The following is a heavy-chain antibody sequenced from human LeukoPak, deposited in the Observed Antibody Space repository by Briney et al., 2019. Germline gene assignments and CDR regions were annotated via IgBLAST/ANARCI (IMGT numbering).Heavy chain of an antibody. CDR3: ARQSSGYPSYFDY. V-gene: IGHV4-59*08. D-gene: IGHD3-22*01. Sequence: PSETLSLTCSVSGHSISSGYYWGRIRQPPGKGLEWIGYIYYSGSTNYNPSLKSRVTISVDTSKNQFSLKLSSVTAADTAVYYCARQSSGYPSYFDYWGQGTLVTVSS. CDR2: IYYSGST. J-gene: IGHJ4*02. CDR1: GHSISSGYY.